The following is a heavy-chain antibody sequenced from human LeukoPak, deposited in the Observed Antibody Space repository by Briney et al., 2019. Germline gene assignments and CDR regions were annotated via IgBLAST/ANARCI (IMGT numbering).Heavy chain of an antibody. D-gene: IGHD2-21*01. CDR1: GFTFINYA. V-gene: IGHV3-23*01. J-gene: IGHJ4*02. Sequence: GGSLRLSCAASGFTFINYAMSWVRQTPGKGLEWVSTVSGPGSSTDYADSVKGRFTISRDNSKNTLFLQMHGLRAEDTALYYCAKDVDGIYSPVDYWGQGTLVTVSS. CDR2: VSGPGSST. CDR3: AKDVDGIYSPVDY.